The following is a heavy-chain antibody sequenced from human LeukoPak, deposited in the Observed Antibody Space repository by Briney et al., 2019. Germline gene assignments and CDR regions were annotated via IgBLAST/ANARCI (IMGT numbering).Heavy chain of an antibody. CDR2: INHSGST. CDR1: GGSFRGYY. V-gene: IGHV4-34*01. D-gene: IGHD6-19*01. J-gene: IGHJ4*02. CDR3: ARGAVAGTSFDY. Sequence: SETLSLTCAVYGGSFRGYYWSWIRQPPGKGLEWIGEINHSGSTNYNPSLKSRVTISVDTSKNQFSLKLSSATAADTAVYYCARGAVAGTSFDYWGQGTLVTVSS.